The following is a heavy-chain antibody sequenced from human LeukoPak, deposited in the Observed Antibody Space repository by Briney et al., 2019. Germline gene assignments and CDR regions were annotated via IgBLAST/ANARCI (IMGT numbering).Heavy chain of an antibody. CDR2: ISGSGGST. J-gene: IGHJ4*02. CDR3: AKRGVVVRVILVGFHKEAYYFDS. V-gene: IGHV3-23*01. D-gene: IGHD3-10*01. CDR1: GITLSNYG. Sequence: PGGSLRLSCVVSGITLSNYGMSWVRPAPGKGLEWVAGISGSGGSTNYADSVKGRFTISRDSPKNTLYLQMNRLRAEDTAVYFCAKRGVVVRVILVGFHKEAYYFDSWGQGALVTVSS.